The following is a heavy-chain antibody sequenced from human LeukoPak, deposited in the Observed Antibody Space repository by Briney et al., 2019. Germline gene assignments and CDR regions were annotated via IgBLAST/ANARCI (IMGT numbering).Heavy chain of an antibody. CDR1: GFTFSSYA. Sequence: PGGSLRLSCAASGFTFSSYAMSWVRQAPGKGLEWVSAISDSGGSTYYAEGRFTISRGNSKNTLFLQMNSLRAEDTAVYYCAKDRVEGDGYISLDSWGQGTLVTVSS. CDR2: ISDSGGST. J-gene: IGHJ4*02. V-gene: IGHV3-23*01. D-gene: IGHD5-24*01. CDR3: AKDRVEGDGYISLDS.